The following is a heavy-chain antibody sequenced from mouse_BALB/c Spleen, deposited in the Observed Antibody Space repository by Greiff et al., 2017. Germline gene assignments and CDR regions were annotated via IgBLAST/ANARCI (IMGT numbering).Heavy chain of an antibody. D-gene: IGHD2-14*01. Sequence: EVKLMESGGGLVKPGGSLKLSCAASGFTFSSYAMSWVRQTPEKRLEWVASISSGGSTYYPDSVKGRFTISRDNARNILYLQMSSLRSEDTAMYYCARGYRYDAVDYWGQGTSVTVSS. J-gene: IGHJ4*01. CDR2: ISSGGST. CDR3: ARGYRYDAVDY. V-gene: IGHV5-6-5*01. CDR1: GFTFSSYA.